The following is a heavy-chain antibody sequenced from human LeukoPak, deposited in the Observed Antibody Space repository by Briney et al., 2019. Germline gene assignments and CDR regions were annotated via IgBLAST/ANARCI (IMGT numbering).Heavy chain of an antibody. V-gene: IGHV4-30-2*01. CDR2: ISQSGNS. CDR3: ARDQVDYDIPDHFDY. D-gene: IGHD3-22*01. CDR1: GDSISSSTCN. Sequence: SEALSLTCKVSGDSISSSTCNWSWIRQPPGKGLEWIGYISQSGNSYFTPSLKSRATISVDRSKNHFSLTLISVTAADTAVYFCARDQVDYDIPDHFDYWGKGTLVTVSS. J-gene: IGHJ4*02.